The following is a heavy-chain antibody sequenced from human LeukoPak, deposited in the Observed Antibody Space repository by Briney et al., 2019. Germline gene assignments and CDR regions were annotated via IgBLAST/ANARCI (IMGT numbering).Heavy chain of an antibody. V-gene: IGHV1-45*02. CDR2: ITPFNGNT. CDR1: GYTFTYRY. D-gene: IGHD6-25*01. Sequence: ASVKVSCKASGYTFTYRYLHWVRQAPGQALEWMGWITPFNGNTNYAQKFQDRVTITRDRSMSTAYMELSSLRSEDTAMYYCAHVAGYDAFDIWGQGTMVTVSS. J-gene: IGHJ3*02. CDR3: AHVAGYDAFDI.